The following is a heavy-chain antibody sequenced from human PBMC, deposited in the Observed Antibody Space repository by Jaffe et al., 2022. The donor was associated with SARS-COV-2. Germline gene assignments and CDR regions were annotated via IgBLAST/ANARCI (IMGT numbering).Heavy chain of an antibody. CDR3: ARGIQLWLKRGWFDP. CDR2: IYSGGST. V-gene: IGHV3-66*02. D-gene: IGHD5-18*01. Sequence: EVQLVESGGGLVQPGGSLRLSCAASGFTVSSNYMSWVRQAPGKGLEWVSVIYSGGSTYYADSVKGRFTISRDNSKNTLYLQMNSLRAEDTAVYYCARGIQLWLKRGWFDPWGQGTLVTVSS. J-gene: IGHJ5*02. CDR1: GFTVSSNY.